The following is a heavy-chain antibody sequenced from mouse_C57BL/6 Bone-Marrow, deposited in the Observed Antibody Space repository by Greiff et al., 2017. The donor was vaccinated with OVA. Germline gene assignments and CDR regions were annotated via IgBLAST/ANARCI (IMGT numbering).Heavy chain of an antibody. J-gene: IGHJ4*01. D-gene: IGHD1-1*01. V-gene: IGHV1-58*01. CDR1: GYTFTSYG. Sequence: VQLQQSGAELVRPGSSVKMSCKTSGYTFTSYGINWVKQRPGQGLEWIGYIYLGNGYTEYNEKFKGKATLTSDTSSSTAYMQLSSLTSEDAAIYFYASSCDYYEEKNYAMDYWGQGTSVTVSS. CDR3: ASSCDYYEEKNYAMDY. CDR2: IYLGNGYT.